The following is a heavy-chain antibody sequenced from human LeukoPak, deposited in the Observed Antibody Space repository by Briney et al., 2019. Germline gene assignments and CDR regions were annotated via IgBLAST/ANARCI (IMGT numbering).Heavy chain of an antibody. J-gene: IGHJ4*02. CDR2: INPNSGGT. Sequence: ASVKVSCKASGYTFTGYYMHWVRQAPGQGLDGMGWINPNSGGTNYAQKFQGRVTMTRDTSISTAYMELSRLRSDDTAVYYCARERIRRRGSGGSCPPDYWGQGTLVTVSS. D-gene: IGHD2-15*01. CDR1: GYTFTGYY. V-gene: IGHV1-2*02. CDR3: ARERIRRRGSGGSCPPDY.